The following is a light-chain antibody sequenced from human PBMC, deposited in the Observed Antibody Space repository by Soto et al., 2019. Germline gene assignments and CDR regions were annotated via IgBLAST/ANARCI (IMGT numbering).Light chain of an antibody. CDR1: SSNIGSNY. CDR2: RNN. V-gene: IGLV1-47*01. CDR3: AAWDDSLSGWL. J-gene: IGLJ3*02. Sequence: QSVLTQAPSASGTPGPRVTISCSGSSSNIGSNYVYWYQQLPGTAPKLLIFRNNQRPSGVPARFSGSKSGTSASLAISGLRSEDEADYYCAAWDDSLSGWLFGGGTKLTVL.